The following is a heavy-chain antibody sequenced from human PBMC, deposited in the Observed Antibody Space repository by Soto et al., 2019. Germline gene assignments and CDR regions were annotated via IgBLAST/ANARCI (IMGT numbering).Heavy chain of an antibody. V-gene: IGHV3-48*04. J-gene: IGHJ4*02. D-gene: IGHD2-2*01. Sequence: EVQLVESGGGLVQPGGSLRLSCVASGFDFNRYSMNWVRQAPGKGLEWISYINSGSTSVFYADSVRGLFTISRDNAKNSLYLQMNSLSAEDTAVYYCTSSTSPDAYWGQGTLVTVSS. CDR2: INSGSTSV. CDR1: GFDFNRYS. CDR3: TSSTSPDAY.